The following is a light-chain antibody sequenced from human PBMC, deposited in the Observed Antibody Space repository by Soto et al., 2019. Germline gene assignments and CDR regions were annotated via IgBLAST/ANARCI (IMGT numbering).Light chain of an antibody. J-gene: IGKJ1*01. CDR3: QQNGSTPPT. V-gene: IGKV1-39*01. CDR1: QSISSS. CDR2: AAS. Sequence: DIQMTQSPSSLSASAGDRVTITCRASQSISSSLNWYQQKPGKAPTPLIYAASSLQSVGPSRFSGRGSGTDFTLTTSRLQPDDFAADYGQQNGSTPPTFGQGTKVEIK.